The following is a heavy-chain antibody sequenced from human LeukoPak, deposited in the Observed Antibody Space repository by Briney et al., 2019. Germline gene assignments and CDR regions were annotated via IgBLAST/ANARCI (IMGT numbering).Heavy chain of an antibody. J-gene: IGHJ4*02. CDR1: GYTFTSYG. D-gene: IGHD5-18*01. CDR3: ASSQLWLLYFLTD. V-gene: IGHV1-18*01. CDR2: ISGYNGNT. Sequence: ASVKVSCEATGYTFTSYGVSWVRQAPGQGLEWMGWISGYNGNTNYAQKLQGRVTMTTDTSTSTAYMELRSLRSDDTAVYYCASSQLWLLYFLTDWGQGTLVTVSS.